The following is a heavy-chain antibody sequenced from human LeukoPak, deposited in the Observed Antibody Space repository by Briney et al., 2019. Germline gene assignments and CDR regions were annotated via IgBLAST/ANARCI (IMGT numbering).Heavy chain of an antibody. CDR3: ARCGGPNWFDP. Sequence: SVKVSCKASGGTFSSYAISWVRQAPGQGLEWMGRIIPILGIANYAQKFQGRVTITADKSTSTAYMELSSLRSEDTAVYYCARCGGPNWFDPWGQGTLVTVSS. CDR2: IIPILGIA. D-gene: IGHD2-21*01. J-gene: IGHJ5*02. CDR1: GGTFSSYA. V-gene: IGHV1-69*04.